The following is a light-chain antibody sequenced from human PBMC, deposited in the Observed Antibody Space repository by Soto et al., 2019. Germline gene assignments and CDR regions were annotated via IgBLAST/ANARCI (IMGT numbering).Light chain of an antibody. Sequence: EIVLTQSPGTLSLSPVERATLSCMASQSVSNNYLAWYQQKPGQAPRLLIYGASNRATGIPARFSGSGSGTEFTLTISSLQSEDFAVYYCQQYNNWPPWTFGQGTKVDIK. CDR3: QQYNNWPPWT. CDR1: QSVSNN. V-gene: IGKV3-15*01. CDR2: GAS. J-gene: IGKJ1*01.